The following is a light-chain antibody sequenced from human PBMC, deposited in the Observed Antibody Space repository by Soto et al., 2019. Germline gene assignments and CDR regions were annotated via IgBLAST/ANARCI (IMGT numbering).Light chain of an antibody. CDR1: SSDVGSYKY. Sequence: QSALTQPASVSGSPGQSITISCTGTSSDVGSYKYVSWYQKHPGKAPKLIIYAVTNRPSGVSNRFSGSKSGSTASLTISGLQAEDEADYYCSSYTTSRAYVIFGGGTKLTVL. CDR2: AVT. CDR3: SSYTTSRAYVI. J-gene: IGLJ2*01. V-gene: IGLV2-14*01.